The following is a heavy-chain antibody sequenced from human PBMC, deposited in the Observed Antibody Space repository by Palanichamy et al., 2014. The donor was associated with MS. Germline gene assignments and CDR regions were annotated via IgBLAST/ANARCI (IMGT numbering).Heavy chain of an antibody. CDR3: ARDYGGNHFFDY. J-gene: IGHJ4*02. Sequence: QVQLQESGPGRVKPSQTLSLTCKVSGGSISSDGHYWHWIRQHPEKGLEWIGYFYYSGTTYYNPSPRSRVSISADTSKNQSSLKLSSVTAADTAIYFCARDYGGNHFFDYWGQGTVVAVSS. CDR1: GGSISSDGHY. CDR2: FYYSGTT. V-gene: IGHV4-31*03. D-gene: IGHD4-23*01.